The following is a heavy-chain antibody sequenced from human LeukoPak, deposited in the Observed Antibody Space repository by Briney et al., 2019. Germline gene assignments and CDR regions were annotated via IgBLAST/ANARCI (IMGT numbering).Heavy chain of an antibody. Sequence: PGGSLRLSCAASGFTFSCYGMHWVRQPPGKGLEWVAFIRYRASDKYYADSVKGRFTISRDNSKNTLYLQMNSLRAEDTAVYYCAKGALGYCSGGSCYFLPILDYWGQGTLVTVSS. J-gene: IGHJ4*02. D-gene: IGHD2-15*01. CDR1: GFTFSCYG. CDR2: IRYRASDK. CDR3: AKGALGYCSGGSCYFLPILDY. V-gene: IGHV3-30*02.